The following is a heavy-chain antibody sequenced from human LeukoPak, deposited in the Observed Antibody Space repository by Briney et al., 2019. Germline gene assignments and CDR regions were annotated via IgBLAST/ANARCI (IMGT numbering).Heavy chain of an antibody. Sequence: GGCLRLSCAASGFTFSSYAMSWVRQAPGKGLEWVSVISGSGGSTYYADSVKGRFTISRDNSKNTLYLQMNSLRAEDTAVYYCATRGDKYYFDYWGQGTLVTVSS. CDR3: ATRGDKYYFDY. CDR1: GFTFSSYA. D-gene: IGHD3-10*01. CDR2: ISGSGGST. V-gene: IGHV3-23*01. J-gene: IGHJ4*02.